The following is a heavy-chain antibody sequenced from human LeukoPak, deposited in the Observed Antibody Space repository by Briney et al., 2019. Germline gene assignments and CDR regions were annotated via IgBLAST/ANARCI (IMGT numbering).Heavy chain of an antibody. V-gene: IGHV4-59*12. CDR1: GGSISSYY. J-gene: IGHJ5*02. CDR2: IYYSGST. Sequence: SGTLSLTCTVSGGSISSYYWSWIRQPPGKGLEWIGYIYYSGSTNYNPSLKSRVTISVDTSKNQFSLKLSSVTAADTAVYYCARRGKRGSGTILNWFDPWGQGTLVTVSS. CDR3: ARRGKRGSGTILNWFDP. D-gene: IGHD3-10*01.